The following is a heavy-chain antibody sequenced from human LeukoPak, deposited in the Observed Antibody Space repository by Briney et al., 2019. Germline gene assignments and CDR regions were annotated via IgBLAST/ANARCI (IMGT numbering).Heavy chain of an antibody. CDR2: INDSGRT. CDR3: ARHLRGGLRAFDI. Sequence: SETLSLTCAVYGGSFSGYYWSWIRQPPGKGLEWIGEINDSGRTNYNPSLSSRVTMSRDTSKNQFSLELSSVTAADTDIYYCARHLRGGLRAFDIWGQGTMVTVSS. J-gene: IGHJ3*02. V-gene: IGHV4-34*01. D-gene: IGHD2-21*01. CDR1: GGSFSGYY.